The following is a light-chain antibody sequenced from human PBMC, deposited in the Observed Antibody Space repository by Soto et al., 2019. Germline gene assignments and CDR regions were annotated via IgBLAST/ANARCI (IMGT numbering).Light chain of an antibody. CDR2: DAS. CDR3: QQYGSSLYT. Sequence: EIVLTQAPGTLSLSPGERATLACRASQSVSSSYLDWYQQKPGQAPRLLIYDASRRATDIRDRFSGSGSGTDFTLTISRLEPEDFAVYYCQQYGSSLYTFGQGTKREIK. J-gene: IGKJ2*01. CDR1: QSVSSSY. V-gene: IGKV3-20*01.